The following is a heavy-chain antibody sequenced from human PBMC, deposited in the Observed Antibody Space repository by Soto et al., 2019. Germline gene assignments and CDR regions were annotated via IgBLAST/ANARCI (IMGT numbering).Heavy chain of an antibody. CDR3: ASLGIAVAALSFGLDP. V-gene: IGHV1-69*02. CDR2: IIPILGIA. Sequence: QVQLVQSGAEVKKPGSSVKVSCKASGGTFSSYTISWVRQAPGQGLEWMGRIIPILGIANYAQKFQGRVTITADKSTSTAYMELSSLRSEDTAVYYCASLGIAVAALSFGLDPWGQGTLVTVSS. J-gene: IGHJ5*02. CDR1: GGTFSSYT. D-gene: IGHD6-19*01.